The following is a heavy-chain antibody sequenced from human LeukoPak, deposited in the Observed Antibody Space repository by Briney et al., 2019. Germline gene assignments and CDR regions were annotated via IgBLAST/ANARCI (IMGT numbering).Heavy chain of an antibody. CDR1: GFTFSSYA. Sequence: PGGSLRLSCAASGFTFSSYAMSWVRQAPGKGLEWVSAISGSGGSTYYADSVKGRFTISRDNSKNTLYLQMNSLRAEDTAMYYCAKDGVVAALGDNWFDPWGQGTLVTVSS. J-gene: IGHJ5*02. D-gene: IGHD2-15*01. V-gene: IGHV3-23*01. CDR2: ISGSGGST. CDR3: AKDGVVAALGDNWFDP.